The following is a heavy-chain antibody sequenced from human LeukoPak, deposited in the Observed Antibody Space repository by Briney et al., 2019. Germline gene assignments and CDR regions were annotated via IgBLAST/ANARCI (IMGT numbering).Heavy chain of an antibody. V-gene: IGHV3-33*01. CDR1: GFTFSSYG. Sequence: PGGSLRLSCAASGFTFSSYGMHWVRQAPGKGLEWVAIIWYDGSSKYYADSVKGRFTISRDNSKNTLYLQMNSLRAEDTSVYFCARDRAMASLYYFDYWGQGTLVTVSS. CDR2: IWYDGSSK. J-gene: IGHJ4*02. D-gene: IGHD5-24*01. CDR3: ARDRAMASLYYFDY.